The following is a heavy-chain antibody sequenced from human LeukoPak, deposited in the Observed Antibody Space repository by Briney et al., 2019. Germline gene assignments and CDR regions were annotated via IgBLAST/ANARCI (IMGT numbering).Heavy chain of an antibody. Sequence: GGSLRLSCAASGFTVSSNYMSWVRQAPGKGLKWVSVIYSGGSTYYADSVKGRFTISRHNSKNTLYLQMNSLRAEDTAVYYCARSGDCSGGSCYGFFDYWGQGTLVTVSS. J-gene: IGHJ4*02. V-gene: IGHV3-53*04. CDR1: GFTVSSNY. CDR3: ARSGDCSGGSCYGFFDY. CDR2: IYSGGST. D-gene: IGHD2-15*01.